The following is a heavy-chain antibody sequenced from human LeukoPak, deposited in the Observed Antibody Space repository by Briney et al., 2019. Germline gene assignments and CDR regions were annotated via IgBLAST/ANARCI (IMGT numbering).Heavy chain of an antibody. CDR3: ARSPEKALFQAPFDP. CDR1: GGSISSSNW. D-gene: IGHD3-10*02. V-gene: IGHV4-4*02. CDR2: IYHSGST. J-gene: IGHJ5*02. Sequence: PSETLSLTCAVSGGSISSSNWWSWVRQPPGKGLEWIGEIYHSGSTNYNPSLKSRVTISVDKSKNQFSLKLSSVTAADTAVYYCARSPEKALFQAPFDPWGQGTLVTVSS.